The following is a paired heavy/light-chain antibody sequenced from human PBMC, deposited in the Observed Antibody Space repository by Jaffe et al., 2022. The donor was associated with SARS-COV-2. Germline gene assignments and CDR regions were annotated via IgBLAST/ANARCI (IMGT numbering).Heavy chain of an antibody. Sequence: EVQLLESGGGLVQSGGSLRLSCAASGFSFSSYAMLWVRQAPGKGLEWVSVISGSGGSTYYADSVKGRFTISRDNSKSTLYLQMNSLRAEDTAIYFCAKDRVIIKVVGMGDYWGQGTQVTVSS. J-gene: IGHJ4*02. CDR1: GFSFSSYA. CDR3: AKDRVIIKVVGMGDY. CDR2: ISGSGGST. V-gene: IGHV3-23*01. D-gene: IGHD3-10*01.
Light chain of an antibody. CDR2: DNN. J-gene: IGLJ3*02. V-gene: IGLV1-51*01. CDR3: GTWDSSLSAGV. Sequence: QSVLTQPPSVSAAPGQKVTISCSGSSSNIGNNYVFWYQQLPGTAPKLLIYDNNKRPSGIPDRFSGSKSGTSATLGITGLQTGDEADYYCGTWDSSLSAGVFGGGTKLTVL. CDR1: SSNIGNNY.